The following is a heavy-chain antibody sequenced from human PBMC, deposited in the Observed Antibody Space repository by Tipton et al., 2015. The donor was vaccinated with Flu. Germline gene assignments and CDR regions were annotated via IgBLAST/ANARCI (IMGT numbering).Heavy chain of an antibody. D-gene: IGHD7-27*01. CDR3: ATLTGDDY. V-gene: IGHV3-11*04. J-gene: IGHJ4*02. CDR1: GFTFSDYY. CDR2: ISSSGNTI. Sequence: SLRLSCAASGFTFSDYYMSWIRQAPGKGLEWLSHISSSGNTISYADSVRGRFTISRDNTKKSLYLQLSSLRAEDTAIYYCATLTGDDYWGQGLMVTVSS.